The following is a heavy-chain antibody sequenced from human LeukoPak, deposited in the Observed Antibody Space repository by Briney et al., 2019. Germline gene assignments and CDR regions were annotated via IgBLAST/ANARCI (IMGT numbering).Heavy chain of an antibody. D-gene: IGHD6-13*01. CDR1: GGSFSGYY. CDR2: INHSGST. V-gene: IGHV4-34*01. Sequence: SETLSLTCAVYGGSFSGYYWSWIRQPPGKGLEWIGEINHSGSTIYNLSLKSRVTISVDTSKNQFSLKLSSVTAADTAVYYCARRAGGFRQQLPYYYYMDVWGKGTTVTVSS. J-gene: IGHJ6*03. CDR3: ARRAGGFRQQLPYYYYMDV.